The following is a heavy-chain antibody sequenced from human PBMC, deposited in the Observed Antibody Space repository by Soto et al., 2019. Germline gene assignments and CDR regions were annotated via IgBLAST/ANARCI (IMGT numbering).Heavy chain of an antibody. CDR2: INTNTGNP. CDR3: ARDGQQLARSSYYYGMDV. J-gene: IGHJ6*02. D-gene: IGHD6-13*01. Sequence: ASVKVSCKASGYTFTSYAMNWVRQAPGQGLEWMGWINTNTGNPTYAQGFTGRFVFSLDTSVSTAYLQICSLKAEDTAVYYCARDGQQLARSSYYYGMDVWGQGTTVTVS. V-gene: IGHV7-4-1*01. CDR1: GYTFTSYA.